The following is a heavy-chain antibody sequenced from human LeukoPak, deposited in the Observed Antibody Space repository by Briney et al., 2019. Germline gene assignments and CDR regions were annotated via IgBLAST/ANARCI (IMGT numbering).Heavy chain of an antibody. D-gene: IGHD3-22*01. Sequence: GASVKVSCKASGGTFSSYAISWVRQGPGQGLEGMGGIIPIFGTANYAQKFQGRVTITADESTSTAYMELSSLRSEDTAVYYCASDSSGIYDAFDIWGQGTMVTVSS. CDR2: IIPIFGTA. J-gene: IGHJ3*02. V-gene: IGHV1-69*13. CDR1: GGTFSSYA. CDR3: ASDSSGIYDAFDI.